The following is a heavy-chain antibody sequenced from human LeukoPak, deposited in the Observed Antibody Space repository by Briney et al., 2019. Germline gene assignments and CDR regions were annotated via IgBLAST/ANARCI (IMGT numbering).Heavy chain of an antibody. Sequence: SETLSLTCTVSGGSISSYYWGWIRQPPGKGLEWIGSIYYSGSTYYNPSLKSRVTISVDTSKNQFSLKLSSVTAADTAVYYCARGLSVRSYYYYYYYMDVWGKGTTVTVSS. V-gene: IGHV4-39*07. CDR3: ARGLSVRSYYYYYYYMDV. CDR2: IYYSGST. CDR1: GGSISSYY. D-gene: IGHD2/OR15-2a*01. J-gene: IGHJ6*03.